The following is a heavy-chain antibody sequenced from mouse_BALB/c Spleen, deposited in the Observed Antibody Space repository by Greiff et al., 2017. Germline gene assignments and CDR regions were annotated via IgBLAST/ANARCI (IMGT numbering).Heavy chain of an antibody. Sequence: EVKVEESGGGLVKPGGSLKLSCAASGFTFSSYTMSWVRQTPEKRLEWVATISSGGSYTYYPDSVKGRFTISRDNAKNTLYLQMSSLKSEDTAMYYCTRGSGTSLGYWGQGTTLTVSS. D-gene: IGHD4-1*01. J-gene: IGHJ2*01. CDR1: GFTFSSYT. V-gene: IGHV5-6-4*01. CDR3: TRGSGTSLGY. CDR2: ISSGGSYT.